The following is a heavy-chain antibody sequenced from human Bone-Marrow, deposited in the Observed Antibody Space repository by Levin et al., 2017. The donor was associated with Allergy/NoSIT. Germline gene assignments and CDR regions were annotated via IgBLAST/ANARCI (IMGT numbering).Heavy chain of an antibody. CDR3: ARDRVDWNYGLGYYYYSGMDV. CDR1: GFTFSAYW. Sequence: GESLKISCAASGFTFSAYWMSWVRQAPGKGLEWVADIKQDGSEKWYVDSVKGRVTISRDNAKNSVYLQMNSLRAEDTAVYYCARDRVDWNYGLGYYYYSGMDVWGQGTTVTVSS. J-gene: IGHJ6*02. CDR2: IKQDGSEK. V-gene: IGHV3-7*01. D-gene: IGHD1-7*01.